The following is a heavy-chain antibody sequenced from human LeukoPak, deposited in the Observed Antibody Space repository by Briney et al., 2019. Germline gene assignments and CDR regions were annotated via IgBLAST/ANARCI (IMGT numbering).Heavy chain of an antibody. CDR1: GYTLTELS. J-gene: IGHJ5*02. V-gene: IGHV1-24*01. D-gene: IGHD6-6*01. Sequence: ASVKVSCKVSGYTLTELSMHWVRQAPGKGLEWMGGFDPEDGETIYAQKFQGRVTMTEDTSTDTAYMELSSLRSEDTAVYYCATDPAARHWFDPWGQGTLVTVSS. CDR2: FDPEDGET. CDR3: ATDPAARHWFDP.